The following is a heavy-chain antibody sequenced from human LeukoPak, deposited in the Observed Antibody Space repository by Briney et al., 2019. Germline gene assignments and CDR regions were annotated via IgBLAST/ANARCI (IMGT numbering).Heavy chain of an antibody. CDR2: IYYTGST. CDR1: GGSISSYY. Sequence: SETLSLTCTVSGGSISSYYWSWIRQPPGKGLEWIGYIYYTGSTNYNPSLKSRVTISVDTSRNQFSLKVNSVTAADTAVYYCARFGTPSSRFFDQWGQGTLVTVSS. CDR3: ARFGTPSSRFFDQ. J-gene: IGHJ4*02. V-gene: IGHV4-59*01. D-gene: IGHD3-16*01.